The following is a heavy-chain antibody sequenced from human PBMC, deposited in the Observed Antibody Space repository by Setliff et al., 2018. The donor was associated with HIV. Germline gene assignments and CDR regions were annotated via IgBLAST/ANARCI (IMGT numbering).Heavy chain of an antibody. CDR2: ISDSGTT. CDR3: ARGGASSKYLDP. J-gene: IGHJ5*02. Sequence: SETLSLTCAVSGFSISSGFFWGWIRQPPGKGLEWIAWISDSGTTNYNPSLKSRVTLSVDTSKNQFSLSLTSVTGADTAVHYCARGGASSKYLDPWGQGTLVTVSS. D-gene: IGHD2-15*01. V-gene: IGHV4-38-2*01. CDR1: GFSISSGFF.